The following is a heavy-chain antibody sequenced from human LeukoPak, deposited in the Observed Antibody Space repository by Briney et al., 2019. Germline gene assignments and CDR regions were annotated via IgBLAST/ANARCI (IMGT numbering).Heavy chain of an antibody. CDR3: ARGGDIVDVPIAGFAY. V-gene: IGHV3-21*06. Sequence: GGSLRLSCTASGFTFSSYSMNWVRQAPGKGLEWVSSFSSSGTYIFYGDAVKGRFTMSRDNAKNSVYLEMNSLRADDTAVYYCARGGDIVDVPIAGFAYWGQGAPVTVSS. J-gene: IGHJ4*02. CDR2: FSSSGTYI. CDR1: GFTFSSYS. D-gene: IGHD2-15*01.